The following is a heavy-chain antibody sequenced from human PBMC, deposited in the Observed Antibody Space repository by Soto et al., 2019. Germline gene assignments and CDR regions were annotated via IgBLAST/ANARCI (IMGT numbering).Heavy chain of an antibody. D-gene: IGHD3-10*01. J-gene: IGHJ4*02. Sequence: GGSLRLSCTASGFTFSDYAMAWVRQAPGKGLEWVSTISGGSSVTYYGDSVKGRFTISGDNAKKTLFLQLNRLSAEDTATYYCAKVLSKNYYYPFDFWGQGTQVTVSS. CDR1: GFTFSDYA. CDR2: ISGGSSVT. CDR3: AKVLSKNYYYPFDF. V-gene: IGHV3-23*01.